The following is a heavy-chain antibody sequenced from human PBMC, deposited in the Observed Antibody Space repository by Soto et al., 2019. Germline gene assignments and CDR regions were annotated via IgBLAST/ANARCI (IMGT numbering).Heavy chain of an antibody. CDR3: ASTYYYDSSGYYYYYYYGMDV. V-gene: IGHV1-8*01. D-gene: IGHD3-22*01. CDR2: MNPNSGNT. Sequence: ASVKVSCKAPGYTFTSYDINWVRQATGQGLEWMGWMNPNSGNTGYAQKFQGRVTMTRNTSISTAYMELSSLRSEDTAVYYCASTYYYDSSGYYYYYYYGMDVWGQGTTVTVSS. J-gene: IGHJ6*02. CDR1: GYTFTSYD.